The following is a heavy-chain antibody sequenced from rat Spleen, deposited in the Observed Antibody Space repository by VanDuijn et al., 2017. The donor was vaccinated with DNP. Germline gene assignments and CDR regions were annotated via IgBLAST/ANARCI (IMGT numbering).Heavy chain of an antibody. CDR1: GFSLTNYH. CDR3: ARDLIIRDTTSAMDA. D-gene: IGHD4-3*01. Sequence: QVQLKESGPGLVQPSQTLSLACTVSGFSLTNYHMHWVRQPPGKGLEWIAAISSGENTYYNPALKSRLSISRDTSKSQVFLKMNSLQTEDTATYYCARDLIIRDTTSAMDAWGPGTSVTVSS. V-gene: IGHV2-6*01. J-gene: IGHJ4*01. CDR2: ISSGENT.